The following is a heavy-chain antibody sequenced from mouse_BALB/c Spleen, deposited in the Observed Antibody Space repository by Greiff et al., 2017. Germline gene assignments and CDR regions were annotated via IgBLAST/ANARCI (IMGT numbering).Heavy chain of an antibody. CDR3: ARKDYGSRGYAMDY. D-gene: IGHD1-1*01. V-gene: IGHV1-87*01. Sequence: VQLQQSGAELARPGASVKLSCKASGYTFTSYWMQWVKQRPGQGLEWIGAIYPGDGDTRYTQKFKGKATLTADTSSNTAYIQLSSLTSEDSAVYYCARKDYGSRGYAMDYWGQGTSVTVSS. CDR2: IYPGDGDT. CDR1: GYTFTSYW. J-gene: IGHJ4*01.